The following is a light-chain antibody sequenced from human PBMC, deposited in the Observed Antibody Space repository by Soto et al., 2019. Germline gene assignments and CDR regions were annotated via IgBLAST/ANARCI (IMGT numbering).Light chain of an antibody. V-gene: IGKV3-20*01. CDR1: QNVNSSD. J-gene: IGKJ1*01. CDR2: GAS. CDR3: HYYGSSLSWT. Sequence: EIVLTQSPGTLSLSPGERATLSCRASQNVNSSDLVWYQQKPGQAPRLLIYGASSRATGIPDRFSGGGSGTDFTLTISRLEPEDFAVYYCHYYGSSLSWTFGQGTKVEIK.